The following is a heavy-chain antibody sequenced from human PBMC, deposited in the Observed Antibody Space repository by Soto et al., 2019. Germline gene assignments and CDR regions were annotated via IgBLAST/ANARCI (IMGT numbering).Heavy chain of an antibody. CDR1: GGSINSNY. CDR2: IYYSGST. V-gene: IGHV4-59*01. D-gene: IGHD3-10*01. Sequence: QVQLQESGPGLVKPSETLSLTCSVSGGSINSNYWSWIRQPPGKGLEWIGYIYYSGSTNYNPSLKRRVTISVDRSKSQFSVKLSSVTAADTAVYFCARTYSGSFGRHAFDIWGQGTMVTVSS. CDR3: ARTYSGSFGRHAFDI. J-gene: IGHJ3*02.